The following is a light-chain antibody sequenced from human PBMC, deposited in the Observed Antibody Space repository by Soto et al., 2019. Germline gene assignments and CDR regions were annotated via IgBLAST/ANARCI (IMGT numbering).Light chain of an antibody. V-gene: IGKV4-1*01. CDR1: QSVLYSSNNKNY. J-gene: IGKJ2*01. Sequence: DIVMTQSPDSLAVSLGERATINCKSSQSVLYSSNNKNYLAWYQQKPGQPPKLLIYCASTRESGVPDRFSGSGSVTEFTLTISSLQAADVAVYYCQQYYSTPYTFGQGNKLEIK. CDR2: CAS. CDR3: QQYYSTPYT.